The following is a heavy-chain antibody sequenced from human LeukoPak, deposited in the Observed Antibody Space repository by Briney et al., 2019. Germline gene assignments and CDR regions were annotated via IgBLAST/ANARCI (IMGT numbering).Heavy chain of an antibody. CDR2: IWYDGSNK. Sequence: GGSLRLSCAASGFTFSNHGMHWVRQAPGKGLGWVALIWYDGSNKEYAESVKGRFTISRDNSKNTLYLQMNSLRDEYTAVYYCARDQGTSTTAPKRKGRFDPWGQGTLVTVSS. CDR1: GFTFSNHG. J-gene: IGHJ5*02. CDR3: ARDQGTSTTAPKRKGRFDP. D-gene: IGHD1-1*01. V-gene: IGHV3-33*01.